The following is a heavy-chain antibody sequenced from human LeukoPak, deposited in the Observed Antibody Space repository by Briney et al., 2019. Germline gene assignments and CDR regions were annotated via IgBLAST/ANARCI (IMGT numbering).Heavy chain of an antibody. CDR1: RYTFTSHD. D-gene: IGHD7-27*01. CDR2: MSPNSGNT. J-gene: IGHJ4*02. V-gene: IGHV1-8*01. CDR3: TVGPPNWGFDY. Sequence: GASVKVSCKASRYTFTSHDINWVRQATGRGFEWMGWMSPNSGNTGYAQRFQGRVAMTRNTSISTAYMELSSLRSEDTAVYYCTVGPPNWGFDYWGQGTLVTVSS.